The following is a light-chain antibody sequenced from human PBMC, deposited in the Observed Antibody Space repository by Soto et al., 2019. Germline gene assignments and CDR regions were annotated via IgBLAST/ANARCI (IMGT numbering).Light chain of an antibody. Sequence: QSVLTQPPSASGSPGQSVTISCTGTSSDIGGYNFVSWYQHHPDRAPKLIIYEVTKRPSGVPDRFSGSKSGNTASLTVSGLQAEDEADYYCSSCAGSTNPYVFGTGTKVIVL. J-gene: IGLJ1*01. CDR2: EVT. V-gene: IGLV2-8*01. CDR1: SSDIGGYNF. CDR3: SSCAGSTNPYV.